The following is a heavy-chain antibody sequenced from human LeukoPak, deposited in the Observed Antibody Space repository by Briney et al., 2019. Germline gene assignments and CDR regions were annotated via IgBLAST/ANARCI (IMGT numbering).Heavy chain of an antibody. D-gene: IGHD4-17*01. Sequence: SETLSLTCAVSGGSISSGGYSWSWIRQPPGKGLEWIGYIYHSGSTYYNPSLKSRVTISVDRSKNQSSLKLSSVTAADTAVYYCARGWDYGPDIWGQGTMVTVSS. CDR3: ARGWDYGPDI. CDR2: IYHSGST. J-gene: IGHJ3*02. CDR1: GGSISSGGYS. V-gene: IGHV4-30-2*01.